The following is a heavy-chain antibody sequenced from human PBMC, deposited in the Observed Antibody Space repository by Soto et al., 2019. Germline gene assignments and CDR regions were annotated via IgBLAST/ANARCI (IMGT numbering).Heavy chain of an antibody. CDR3: ARAARRIAAAGSLDY. D-gene: IGHD6-13*01. J-gene: IGHJ4*01. Sequence: QVQLVQSGVEVKKPGASVNVSCKASGYTFTKYGISWVRQAPGQGLEWMGWISAYNGNTNYAQKFQGRVSVTTDESTMTAYMVVRSLRSDDTAVYYCARAARRIAAAGSLDYWGHGTLVTVSS. V-gene: IGHV1-18*01. CDR1: GYTFTKYG. CDR2: ISAYNGNT.